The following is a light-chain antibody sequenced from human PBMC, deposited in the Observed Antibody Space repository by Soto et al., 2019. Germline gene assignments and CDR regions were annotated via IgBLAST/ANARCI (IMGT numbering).Light chain of an antibody. Sequence: EIVLTQFPATLSLSPGERATLSCRASQSVSTSLAWYQQKPGQAPRLLIYGASNRATGVPASFSGSGSGTDFTLTISSLQPEDFAVYFCQQRTNWPPGFTFGPGTKVDIK. CDR1: QSVSTS. CDR3: QQRTNWPPGFT. J-gene: IGKJ3*01. V-gene: IGKV3-11*01. CDR2: GAS.